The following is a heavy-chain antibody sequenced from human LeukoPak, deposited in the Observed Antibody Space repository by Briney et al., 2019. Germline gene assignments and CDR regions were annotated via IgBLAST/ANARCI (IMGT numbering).Heavy chain of an antibody. CDR1: GGSFSGYY. Sequence: PSETLSLTCAVYGGSFSGYYWSWIRQPPGKGLEWIGEINHSGSTNYNPSLKSRVTISVDTSKNQFSLKLSSVTAADTAVYYCARARGRVTMIVVVITTYFDYWGQGTLVTVSS. CDR3: ARARGRVTMIVVVITTYFDY. V-gene: IGHV4-34*01. J-gene: IGHJ4*02. D-gene: IGHD3-22*01. CDR2: INHSGST.